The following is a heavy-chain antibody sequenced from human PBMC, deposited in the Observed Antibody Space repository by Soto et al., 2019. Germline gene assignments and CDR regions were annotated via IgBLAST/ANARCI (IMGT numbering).Heavy chain of an antibody. CDR1: GFTFSSYG. V-gene: IGHV3-33*01. Sequence: PGGSLRLSCAASGFTFSSYGMHWVRQAPGKGLEWVAVIWYDGSNKYYADSVKGRFTISRDNSKNTLYLQMNSLRAEDTAVYYCARDSVGAAASAYYYYGMDVWGQGTTVTVSS. D-gene: IGHD6-25*01. CDR3: ARDSVGAAASAYYYYGMDV. CDR2: IWYDGSNK. J-gene: IGHJ6*02.